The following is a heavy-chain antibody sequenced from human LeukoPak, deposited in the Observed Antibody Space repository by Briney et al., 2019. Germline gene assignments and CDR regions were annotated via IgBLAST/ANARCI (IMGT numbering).Heavy chain of an antibody. CDR2: INPNSGGT. V-gene: IGHV1-2*02. D-gene: IGHD2-2*01. CDR3: ARVGYCSSTSCYDWFDP. CDR1: GYTFTGYY. J-gene: IGHJ5*02. Sequence: ASVKVSCKASGYTFTGYYMHWVRQAPGQGLEWMGWINPNSGGTNYAQKFQGRVTMTRDTSISTAYMGLSRLRSDDTAVYYCARVGYCSSTSCYDWFDPWGQGTLVTVSS.